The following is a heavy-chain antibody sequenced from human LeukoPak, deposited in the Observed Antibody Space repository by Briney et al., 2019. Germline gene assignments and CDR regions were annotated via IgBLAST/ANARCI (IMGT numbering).Heavy chain of an antibody. D-gene: IGHD5-18*01. CDR3: ARDLAYSRLDY. V-gene: IGHV3-7*01. J-gene: IGHJ4*02. Sequence: AGGPLSLSWEVPGLPFGSPWLAWVRRPPGKGRDGVASINPDGNKKYSADSVKGRFTISRDNAENSLYLQMNSLRVEDTAFYYCARDLAYSRLDYWGQGMLVTVSS. CDR1: GLPFGSPW. CDR2: INPDGNKK.